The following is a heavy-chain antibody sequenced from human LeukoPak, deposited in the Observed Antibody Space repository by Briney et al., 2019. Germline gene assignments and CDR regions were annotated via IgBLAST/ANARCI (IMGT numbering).Heavy chain of an antibody. CDR2: IYYSGST. CDR3: ARGSPYSSSFCFDY. D-gene: IGHD6-6*01. V-gene: IGHV4-59*01. J-gene: IGHJ4*02. CDR1: GGSISSYY. Sequence: PSETLSLTCTVSGGSISSYYWSWIRQPPGKGLEWIGYIYYSGSTNYNPSLKSRVTISVDTSKNKFSLKLMPVSAAGTAVYSFARGSPYSSSFCFDYWGQGTLATVSS.